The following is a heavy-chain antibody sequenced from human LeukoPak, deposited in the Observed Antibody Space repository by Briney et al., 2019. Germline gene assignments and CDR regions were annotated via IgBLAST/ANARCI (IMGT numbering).Heavy chain of an antibody. Sequence: PSQTLSLTCTVAGGSISTGDYYWSWIRPPPGKGLEWIGYIYYSGTTYYNPSLKGRISFSMQTSKNQSLLNLRSVTAADTAVYYCARDPVYGSGTFWGQGTLVTVSS. D-gene: IGHD3-10*01. V-gene: IGHV4-30-4*01. J-gene: IGHJ4*02. CDR1: GGSISTGDYY. CDR3: ARDPVYGSGTF. CDR2: IYYSGTT.